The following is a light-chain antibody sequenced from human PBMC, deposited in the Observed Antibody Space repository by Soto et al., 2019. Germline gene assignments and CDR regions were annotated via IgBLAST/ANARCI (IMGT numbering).Light chain of an antibody. V-gene: IGKV4-1*01. Sequence: DIVMTQSPDSLAVSLGERATINCKSSQSVIHTSNNKSYLAWYQQKARQPPQLLLYWASARDSGVPDRFSGSGSGTDFTLTISSLQAEDVAVYYCQQYYSTPRTFSQGTKVDIK. J-gene: IGKJ2*01. CDR2: WAS. CDR1: QSVIHTSNNKSY. CDR3: QQYYSTPRT.